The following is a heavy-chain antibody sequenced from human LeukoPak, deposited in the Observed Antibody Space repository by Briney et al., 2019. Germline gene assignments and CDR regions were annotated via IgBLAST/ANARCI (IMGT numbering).Heavy chain of an antibody. CDR2: ISSSSTYI. CDR3: ASRPGDFIDSSVYYNF. D-gene: IGHD3-22*01. CDR1: GFTVSSNY. V-gene: IGHV3-21*01. J-gene: IGHJ4*02. Sequence: PGGSLRLSCAASGFTVSSNYMNWVRQAPGKGLEWVASISSSSTYIYYTNSVKGRFAISRDNARNSVHLQMTSLRTEDTAVYYCASRPGDFIDSSVYYNFWGQGTLVTVSS.